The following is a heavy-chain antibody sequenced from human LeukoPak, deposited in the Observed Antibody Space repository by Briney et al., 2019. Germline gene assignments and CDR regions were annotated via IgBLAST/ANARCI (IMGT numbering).Heavy chain of an antibody. CDR3: AREEFLHEIDSNSYFDS. J-gene: IGHJ4*02. CDR2: VYSSGVG. Sequence: IPSETLSLAFTVSGGSITGYCWNWIRQPAGQGLEWLGRVYSSGVGNYNPSLTSRVTMSVDTSKNQFSLKLTSLTAADTAVYYCAREEFLHEIDSNSYFDSWGQGTLVTVSS. V-gene: IGHV4-4*07. D-gene: IGHD3-22*01. CDR1: GGSITGYC.